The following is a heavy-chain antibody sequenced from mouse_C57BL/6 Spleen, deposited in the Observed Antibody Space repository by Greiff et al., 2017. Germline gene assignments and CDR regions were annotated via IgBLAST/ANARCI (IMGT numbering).Heavy chain of an antibody. J-gene: IGHJ2*01. CDR1: GYAFSSSW. D-gene: IGHD3-3*01. CDR2: IYPGDGDT. V-gene: IGHV1-82*01. Sequence: QVQLQQSGPELVKPGASVKISCKASGYAFSSSWMNWVKQRPEKGLEWIGRIYPGDGDTNYNGKFKGKATLTADKSSSTAYMQLSSLTSEDSAVYFCARGQGDYWGQGTTLTVSS. CDR3: ARGQGDY.